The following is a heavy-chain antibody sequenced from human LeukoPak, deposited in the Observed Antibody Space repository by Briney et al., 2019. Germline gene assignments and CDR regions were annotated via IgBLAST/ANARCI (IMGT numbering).Heavy chain of an antibody. Sequence: SETLSLTCTVSGGSISSYYWSWIRQPPGKGLEWIGYIYYSGSTNYNPSLKTRVTISVDTSKNQFSLKLSSVTAADTAVYYCARHSVFLGTWNAFDIWGQGTMVTVSS. V-gene: IGHV4-59*08. D-gene: IGHD5/OR15-5a*01. J-gene: IGHJ3*02. CDR3: ARHSVFLGTWNAFDI. CDR2: IYYSGST. CDR1: GGSISSYY.